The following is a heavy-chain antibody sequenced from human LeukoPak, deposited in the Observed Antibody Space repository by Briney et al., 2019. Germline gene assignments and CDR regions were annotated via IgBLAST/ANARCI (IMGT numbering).Heavy chain of an antibody. CDR2: IKQDGIEK. V-gene: IGHV3-7*01. D-gene: IGHD1-26*01. CDR1: GFSFRSHW. CDR3: ARVKGYSGSFNRDFDY. Sequence: GGSLRLSCAVSGFSFRSHWMSWVRQAPGKGPEWVANIKQDGIEKYYVDSVKGRFTISRDNAKSSLYLQMDSLRVEDTAVYYCARVKGYSGSFNRDFDYWGQGTLVTVSS. J-gene: IGHJ4*02.